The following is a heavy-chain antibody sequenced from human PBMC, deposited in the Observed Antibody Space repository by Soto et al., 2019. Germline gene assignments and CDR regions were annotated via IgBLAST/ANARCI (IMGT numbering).Heavy chain of an antibody. Sequence: QAQLQESGPGLVKPSETLSLTCTVSGGSISSYYWSWIRQPPGKGLEWIGYIYYSGSTNYNPSLKSRVTISVDTSKNQFSLKLSSVTAADTAVYYCARGGQVGATIIDYWGQGTLVTVSS. CDR3: ARGGQVGATIIDY. J-gene: IGHJ4*02. CDR1: GGSISSYY. D-gene: IGHD1-26*01. CDR2: IYYSGST. V-gene: IGHV4-59*01.